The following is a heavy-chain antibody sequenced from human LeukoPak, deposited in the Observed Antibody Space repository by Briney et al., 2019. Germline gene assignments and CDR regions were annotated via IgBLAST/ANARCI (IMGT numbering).Heavy chain of an antibody. CDR3: ASLDYDFWSGYIDY. J-gene: IGHJ4*02. Sequence: GGSLRLSCAASGFTSSSYSMNWVRQAPGKGLEWVSSISSSSSYIYYADSVKGRFTISRDNAKNSLYLQMNSLRAEDTAVYYCASLDYDFWSGYIDYWGQGTLVTVSS. D-gene: IGHD3-3*01. V-gene: IGHV3-21*01. CDR1: GFTSSSYS. CDR2: ISSSSSYI.